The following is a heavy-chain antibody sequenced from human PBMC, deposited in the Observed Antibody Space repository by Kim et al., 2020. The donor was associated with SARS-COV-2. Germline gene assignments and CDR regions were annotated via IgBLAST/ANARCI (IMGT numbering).Heavy chain of an antibody. D-gene: IGHD3-10*01. J-gene: IGHJ4*02. CDR1: GGSISSSSYY. CDR2: IYYSGST. CDR3: ARLYYYGSGSAY. Sequence: SETLSLTCTVSGGSISSSSYYWGWIRQPPGKGLEWIGSIYYSGSTYYNPSLKSRVTISVDTSKNQFSLKLSSVTAADTAVYYCARLYYYGSGSAYWGQGTLVTVSS. V-gene: IGHV4-39*01.